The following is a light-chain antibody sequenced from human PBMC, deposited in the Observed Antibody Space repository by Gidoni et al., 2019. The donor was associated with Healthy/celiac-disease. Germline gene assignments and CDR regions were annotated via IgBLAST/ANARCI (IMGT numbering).Light chain of an antibody. Sequence: IVLTQSPGTLSLSPGERATLSCRASQSVSSSYLAWYQQKPVQAPRPLIYGASSRATRIPDRFSGSGSGTDFTLTISRLEPEDFAVYYCQQYGSSPPYTFGQGTKLEIK. CDR1: QSVSSSY. J-gene: IGKJ2*01. CDR3: QQYGSSPPYT. V-gene: IGKV3-20*01. CDR2: GAS.